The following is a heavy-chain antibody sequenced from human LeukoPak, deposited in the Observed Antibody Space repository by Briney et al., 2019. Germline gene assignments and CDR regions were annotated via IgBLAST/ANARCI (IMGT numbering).Heavy chain of an antibody. CDR3: ARDRQQLSFSDY. V-gene: IGHV1-2*02. Sequence: ASVKVSCKASGYTFTGYYMHWARQAPGQGLEWMGWINPNSGGTNYAQKFQGRVTMTRDTSISTAYMELSRLRSDDTAVYYCARDRQQLSFSDYWGQGTLVTVSS. D-gene: IGHD6-13*01. J-gene: IGHJ4*02. CDR2: INPNSGGT. CDR1: GYTFTGYY.